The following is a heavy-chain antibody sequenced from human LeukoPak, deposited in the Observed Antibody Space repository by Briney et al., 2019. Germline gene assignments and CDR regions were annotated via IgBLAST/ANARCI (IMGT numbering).Heavy chain of an antibody. Sequence: PSETLSLTCTVSGASISSYYWSWIRQPPGKGLEWIGYIYYSGITNYNPSLKSRVTISVDTSKNQFSLKLSSVTAADTAVYYCARSYYDSRRYYPLGDVWGKGTTVTVSS. V-gene: IGHV4-59*01. D-gene: IGHD3-22*01. CDR2: IYYSGIT. CDR1: GASISSYY. CDR3: ARSYYDSRRYYPLGDV. J-gene: IGHJ6*04.